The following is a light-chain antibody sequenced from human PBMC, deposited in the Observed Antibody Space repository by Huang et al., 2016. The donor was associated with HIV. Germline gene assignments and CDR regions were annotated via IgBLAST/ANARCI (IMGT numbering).Light chain of an antibody. CDR1: QCVTSH. CDR2: SAS. V-gene: IGKV3-15*01. Sequence: EVVMTQSPAILSVSPGERATLSCRASQCVTSHLAWYQQKPGQAPRLLIYSASTRATGIPGRFSGSGSGTEFTLTISSLQSEDFAVYYCQHYNNWPWWTFGQGTKVEIK. CDR3: QHYNNWPWWT. J-gene: IGKJ1*01.